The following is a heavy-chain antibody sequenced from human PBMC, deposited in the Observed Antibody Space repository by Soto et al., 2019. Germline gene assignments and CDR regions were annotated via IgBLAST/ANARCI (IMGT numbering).Heavy chain of an antibody. D-gene: IGHD2-21*02. J-gene: IGHJ3*02. CDR1: GGSVSSSNW. Sequence: QVQLQESGPGLVKPSGTLSLTCAVSGGSVSSSNWWSWVRQSPGKGLEWMGEIYHSGSAHYNPSLKRRATISLDKSKNHFSLRLTSVTAADTAVYYCARVPGVVVSADDAFDIWGPGTRVIVSS. CDR2: IYHSGSA. CDR3: ARVPGVVVSADDAFDI. V-gene: IGHV4-4*02.